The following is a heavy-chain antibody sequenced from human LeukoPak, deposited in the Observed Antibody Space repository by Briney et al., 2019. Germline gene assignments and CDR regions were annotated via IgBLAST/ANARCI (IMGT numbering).Heavy chain of an antibody. CDR3: ASPHSGYG. CDR1: XXXXXXXX. CDR2: ITGSGSGI. J-gene: IGHJ4*02. V-gene: IGHV3-48*02. D-gene: IGHD5-12*01. Sequence: PGGSLRLSCVASXXXXXXXXXXXVXXXXXKXLQWVSYITGSGSGIHYADSVKGRFTISRDNAKNTLYLQMNSLRDEDTAVYYCASPHSGYGWGQGTLVTVSS.